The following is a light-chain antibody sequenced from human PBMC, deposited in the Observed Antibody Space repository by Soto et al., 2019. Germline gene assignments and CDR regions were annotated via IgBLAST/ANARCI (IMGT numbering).Light chain of an antibody. V-gene: IGLV2-23*01. CDR2: EGT. J-gene: IGLJ1*01. CDR1: SRDVGNYNL. CDR3: CSYASTGTYV. Sequence: QSALTQPASVSGSPGQSIAISCTGTSRDVGNYNLVSWYQQHSGKAPKLMIYEGTKRPSGVSDRFSGSKSGNTASLTISGLQAEHEADYYCCSYASTGTYVFGTGTKLTVL.